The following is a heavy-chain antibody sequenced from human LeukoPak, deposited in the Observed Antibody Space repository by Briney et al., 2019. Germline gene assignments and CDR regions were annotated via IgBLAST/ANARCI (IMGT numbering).Heavy chain of an antibody. CDR3: ATLRGPYYFDY. J-gene: IGHJ4*02. D-gene: IGHD3-10*01. CDR1: GFTFCSYA. Sequence: GGSLRLSCAASGFTFCSYAMSWVRQAPGKGLEWVSAISGSGGSTYYADSVKGRFTISRDNSKNTLYLQMNSLRAEDTAVYYCATLRGPYYFDYWGQGTLVTVSS. V-gene: IGHV3-23*01. CDR2: ISGSGGST.